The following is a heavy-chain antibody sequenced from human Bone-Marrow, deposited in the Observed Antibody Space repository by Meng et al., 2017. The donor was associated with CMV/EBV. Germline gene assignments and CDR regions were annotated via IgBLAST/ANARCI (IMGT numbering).Heavy chain of an antibody. D-gene: IGHD2-2*01. CDR2: IDWDDDK. V-gene: IGHV2-70D*14. CDR1: GFSLSTSGMR. CDR3: AREENNHDCSSTSCYLGAFDI. J-gene: IGHJ3*02. Sequence: SGPTLVKPTQTLTLTCTFSGFSLSTSGMRVSWIRQPPGKALEWLARIDWDDDKFYSTSLKTRLTISKDTSKNQVVLTMTNMDPVDTATYYCAREENNHDCSSTSCYLGAFDIWGQGTMVTVSS.